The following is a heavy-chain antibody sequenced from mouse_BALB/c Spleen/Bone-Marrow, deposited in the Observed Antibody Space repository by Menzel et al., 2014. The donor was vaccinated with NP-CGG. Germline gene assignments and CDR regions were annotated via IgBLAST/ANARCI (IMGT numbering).Heavy chain of an antibody. V-gene: IGHV1-18*01. J-gene: IGHJ4*01. CDR1: GYTFTDYN. CDR2: IHPNYDST. CDR3: ARGGGYAMDY. Sequence: EVQLQQSGAELVKPGASVKISCKASGYTFTDYNMDWVKQSHGKSLEWIGDIHPNYDSTSYNQKFKGKATLTVDKSSSTAYMELRSLTSEDTAVYYCARGGGYAMDYWGQGTSVTVSS.